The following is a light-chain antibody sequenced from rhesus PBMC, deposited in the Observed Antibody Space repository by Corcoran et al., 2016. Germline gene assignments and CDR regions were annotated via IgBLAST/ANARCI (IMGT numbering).Light chain of an antibody. V-gene: IGKV1-44*02. CDR2: VAS. Sequence: DIQMTQSPSSLSASVGDRVTITCRASQTISSYLAWYQQKPGKVPKLLIYVASSLESGVPSRVSGSGSGTEFTLTISSLQPEDFATYYCQQHNSHPWTFGQGTKVEIK. CDR3: QQHNSHPWT. J-gene: IGKJ1*01. CDR1: QTISSY.